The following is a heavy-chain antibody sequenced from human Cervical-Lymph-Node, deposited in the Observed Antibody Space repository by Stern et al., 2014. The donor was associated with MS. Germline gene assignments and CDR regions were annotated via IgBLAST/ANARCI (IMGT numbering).Heavy chain of an antibody. CDR1: GGTFSSYA. V-gene: IGHV1-69*01. CDR3: ARTPNSSSWYALQVPYYFDY. J-gene: IGHJ4*02. Sequence: QVQLGQSGAEVKKPGSSVKVSCKASGGTFSSYAISWVRQAPGQGLEWMGGVLPIFGTANYAQKFQGRVTITADESTSTAYMELSSLRSEDTAVYYCARTPNSSSWYALQVPYYFDYWGQGTLVTVSS. D-gene: IGHD6-13*01. CDR2: VLPIFGTA.